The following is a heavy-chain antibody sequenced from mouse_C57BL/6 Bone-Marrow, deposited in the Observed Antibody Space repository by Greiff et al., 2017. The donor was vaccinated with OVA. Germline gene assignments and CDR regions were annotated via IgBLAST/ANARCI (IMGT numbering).Heavy chain of an antibody. Sequence: LQQSGAELVRPGASVKMSCKASGYTFTSYNMHWVKQTPRQGLEWIGAIYPGNGDTSYNQKFKGKATLTVDKSSSTAYMQLSSLTSEDSAVYFCARSDYDYDEGWAMDYWGQGTSVTVSS. CDR1: GYTFTSYN. D-gene: IGHD2-4*01. CDR3: ARSDYDYDEGWAMDY. CDR2: IYPGNGDT. V-gene: IGHV1-12*01. J-gene: IGHJ4*01.